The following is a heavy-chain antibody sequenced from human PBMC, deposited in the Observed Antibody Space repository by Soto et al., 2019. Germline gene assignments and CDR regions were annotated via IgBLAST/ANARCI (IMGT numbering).Heavy chain of an antibody. Sequence: QVQLVESGGGVVQPGRSLRLSCAASGFTFSSYGMHWVRQAPGKGLEWVAVISYDGSNKYYADSVKGRFTISRDNSKNTLYLQMNSLRAEDTAVYYCAKDTDMVYWGQGTLVTVSS. V-gene: IGHV3-30*18. CDR2: ISYDGSNK. J-gene: IGHJ4*02. CDR1: GFTFSSYG. CDR3: AKDTDMVY. D-gene: IGHD5-18*01.